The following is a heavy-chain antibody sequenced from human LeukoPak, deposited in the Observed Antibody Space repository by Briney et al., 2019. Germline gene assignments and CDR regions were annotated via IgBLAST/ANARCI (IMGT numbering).Heavy chain of an antibody. D-gene: IGHD1-26*01. J-gene: IGHJ4*02. CDR2: INWNGGST. V-gene: IGHV3-20*04. CDR1: GFTFDDYG. Sequence: GGSLRLSCAASGFTFDDYGMSWVRQAPGKGLEWVSGINWNGGSTGYADSVKGRFTISRDNAKNSLYLQMNSLRAEDTALYYCARDSGWELHTAYFDYWGQGTLVTVSS. CDR3: ARDSGWELHTAYFDY.